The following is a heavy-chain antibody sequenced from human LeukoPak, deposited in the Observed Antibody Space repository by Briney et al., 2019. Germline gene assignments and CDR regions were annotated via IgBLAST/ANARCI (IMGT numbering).Heavy chain of an antibody. CDR2: IRSKAKNYET. CDR3: TRPNYGDYADDY. D-gene: IGHD4-17*01. Sequence: GGSLKLSCAASGFTFSGSAMHWVRRASGKGLEWVGRIRSKAKNYETTYAPSVKGRFAISRDDSKNTAFLQMNGLKTEDMAMYYCTRPNYGDYADDYWGQGTLVTVSS. J-gene: IGHJ4*02. CDR1: GFTFSGSA. V-gene: IGHV3-73*01.